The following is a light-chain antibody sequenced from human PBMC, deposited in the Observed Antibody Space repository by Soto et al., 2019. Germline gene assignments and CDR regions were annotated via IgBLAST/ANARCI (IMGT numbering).Light chain of an antibody. CDR3: QQTLSFPPT. V-gene: IGKV1-12*01. Sequence: DIQMTQSPSSLSASLCDRFTITFLASQAIDSWLAWYQQKPGEAPKLLIFTGSLLHSGVPPRFSGSGSGTDFTLTISSLQPEDFATYYCQQTLSFPPTFGQGTKVDIK. CDR2: TGS. CDR1: QAIDSW. J-gene: IGKJ1*01.